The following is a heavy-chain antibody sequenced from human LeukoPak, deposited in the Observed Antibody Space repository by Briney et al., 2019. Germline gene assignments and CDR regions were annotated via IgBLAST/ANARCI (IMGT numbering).Heavy chain of an antibody. D-gene: IGHD3-22*01. Sequence: GVSLRLSCAASGFTFSRYGMHWVRQAPGKGLEWVAVIWYDGTNEYYADSVKGRFTISRDNSKDTLYLQMNSLRAEDTAVYYCARGHYDSIWWFDPWGQGTLVSVSS. CDR1: GFTFSRYG. CDR3: ARGHYDSIWWFDP. J-gene: IGHJ5*02. CDR2: IWYDGTNE. V-gene: IGHV3-33*01.